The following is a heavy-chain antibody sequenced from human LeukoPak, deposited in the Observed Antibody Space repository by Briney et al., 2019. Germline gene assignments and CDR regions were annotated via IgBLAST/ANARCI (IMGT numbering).Heavy chain of an antibody. CDR1: GGSVSSYY. V-gene: IGHV4-59*02. CDR2: ISYSGNT. CDR3: ARDLGGPDY. Sequence: SETLSLTCTVSGGSVSSYYWSWIRQPPGKGLEWIGYISYSGNTYYNPSLKSRVTISRDTSKSQFSLRLSSVTTADTAVYYCARDLGGPDYWGQGTLVTVSS. D-gene: IGHD2-15*01. J-gene: IGHJ4*02.